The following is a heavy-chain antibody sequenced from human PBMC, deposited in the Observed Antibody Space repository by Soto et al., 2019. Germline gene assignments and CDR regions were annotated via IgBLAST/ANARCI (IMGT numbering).Heavy chain of an antibody. CDR1: GGSFSGYY. V-gene: IGHV4-34*01. CDR3: ARGRGALTGYYRHYGMDV. CDR2: INHSGST. D-gene: IGHD3-9*01. Sequence: PSETLSLTCAVYGGSFSGYYWSWIRQPPGKGLEWIGEINHSGSTNYNPSLKSRVTISVDTSKNQFSLKLSSVTAADTAVYYCARGRGALTGYYRHYGMDVWGQGTTVTVSS. J-gene: IGHJ6*02.